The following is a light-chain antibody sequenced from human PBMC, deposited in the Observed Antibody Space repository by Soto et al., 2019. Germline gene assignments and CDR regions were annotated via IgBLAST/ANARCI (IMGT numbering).Light chain of an antibody. V-gene: IGLV2-14*01. Sequence: SVMTEHAYVFGFAGQTITLSCTGTSSDVGGYNYVSWYQQHPGKAPKLMIYEVSKRPSEVFNRLSGSKSGNTASLTISGLQAEDEADYYCSSYTSSNNYVFGTGTKATVL. CDR1: SSDVGGYNY. CDR3: SSYTSSNNYV. J-gene: IGLJ1*01. CDR2: EVS.